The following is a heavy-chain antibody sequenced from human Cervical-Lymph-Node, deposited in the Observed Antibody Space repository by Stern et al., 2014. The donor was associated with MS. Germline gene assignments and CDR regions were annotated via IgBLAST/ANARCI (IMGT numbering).Heavy chain of an antibody. CDR1: GFTFSSYW. CDR3: ASNNHYGVSLDY. Sequence: EVQLVESGGGLVQPGGSLRLSCAASGFTFSSYWMHWVRQAPGKGLVWVSGIKYDGSHTNYADSVKGRFTISRDNAKSTLFLQMNSLRADDTAVYYCASNNHYGVSLDYWGQGALVTVSS. V-gene: IGHV3-74*02. D-gene: IGHD4-17*01. J-gene: IGHJ4*02. CDR2: IKYDGSHT.